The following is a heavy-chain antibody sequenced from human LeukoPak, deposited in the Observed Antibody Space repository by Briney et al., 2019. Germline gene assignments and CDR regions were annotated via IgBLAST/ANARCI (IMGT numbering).Heavy chain of an antibody. J-gene: IGHJ6*03. V-gene: IGHV4-34*01. D-gene: IGHD6-6*01. CDR1: GGSFSGYY. CDR2: INHSGST. Sequence: SETLSLTCAVYGGSFSGYYWSWIRQPPGKGLEWIGEINHSGSTNYNPSLKSRVTISVDTSKNQFSLKLSSVTAADTAVYYCARQYSSSSGVDYYYMDVWGKGTTVTVPS. CDR3: ARQYSSSSGVDYYYMDV.